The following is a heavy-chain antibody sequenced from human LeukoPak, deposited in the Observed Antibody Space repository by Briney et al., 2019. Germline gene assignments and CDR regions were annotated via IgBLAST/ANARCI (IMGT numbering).Heavy chain of an antibody. CDR3: ARALDYYYYMDV. V-gene: IGHV3-11*04. Sequence: GSLRLSCAASGFTFSDYYMSWIRQAPGKGLEWVSYISSSGSTIYYADPVKGRFTISRDNAKNSLYLQMNSLRAEDTAVYYCARALDYYYYMDVWGKGTTVTVSS. CDR1: GFTFSDYY. CDR2: ISSSGSTI. J-gene: IGHJ6*03.